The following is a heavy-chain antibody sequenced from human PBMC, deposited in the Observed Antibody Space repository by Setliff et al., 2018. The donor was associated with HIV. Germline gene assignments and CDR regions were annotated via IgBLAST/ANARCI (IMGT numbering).Heavy chain of an antibody. CDR2: IYYSGSA. J-gene: IGHJ4*02. V-gene: IGHV4-30-4*08. Sequence: SETLFLTCTVSGGSISSGDYFLSWIRQAPGKGLEWIGCIYYSGSAYYNPSLKSRATISVDTSKNQFSLNLSSVTAADTAVYYCVLGSSYFDYWGQGTLVTVSS. CDR3: VLGSSYFDY. D-gene: IGHD2-8*02. CDR1: GGSISSGDYF.